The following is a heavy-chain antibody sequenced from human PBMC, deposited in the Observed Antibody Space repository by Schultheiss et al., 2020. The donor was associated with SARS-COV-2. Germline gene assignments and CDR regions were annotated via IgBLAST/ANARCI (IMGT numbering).Heavy chain of an antibody. Sequence: ASVKVSCKASGYTFTGYYMHWVRQAPGQGLEWMGWINPNSGGTNYAQKFQGRVTMTRDTSISTAYMELSRLRSDDTAVYYCARESGDILTYYYYYGMDVWGQGTTVTVSS. CDR1: GYTFTGYY. CDR3: ARESGDILTYYYYYGMDV. V-gene: IGHV1-2*02. CDR2: INPNSGGT. J-gene: IGHJ6*02. D-gene: IGHD3-9*01.